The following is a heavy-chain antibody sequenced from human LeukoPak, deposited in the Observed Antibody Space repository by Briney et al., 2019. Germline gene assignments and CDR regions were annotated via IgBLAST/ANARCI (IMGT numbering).Heavy chain of an antibody. J-gene: IGHJ3*02. CDR1: GYSFTSYW. CDR3: ATSNSSGGSPDAFDT. Sequence: GESLKISCKGSGYSFTSYWIGWVRQMPGKGLEWMGIIYPGDSDTRYSPSFQGQVTISADKSISTAYLQWSSLKASDTAMYYCATSNSSGGSPDAFDTWGQGTMVTVSS. CDR2: IYPGDSDT. V-gene: IGHV5-51*01. D-gene: IGHD6-19*01.